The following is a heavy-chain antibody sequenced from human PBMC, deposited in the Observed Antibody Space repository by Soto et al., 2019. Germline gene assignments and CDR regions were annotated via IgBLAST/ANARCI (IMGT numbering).Heavy chain of an antibody. Sequence: SQTLSLTCAISGDSVSTKSAAWNWIRQSPSRGLEWLGRTYYKSNWYNDYGVPVKSRITIAADTSKNQFSLQLNSVTPEDTAVYYCARESLRSWYYCYGMDVWGQGTTVTVSS. CDR3: ARESLRSWYYCYGMDV. J-gene: IGHJ6*02. CDR1: GDSVSTKSAA. CDR2: TYYKSNWYN. V-gene: IGHV6-1*01. D-gene: IGHD2-15*01.